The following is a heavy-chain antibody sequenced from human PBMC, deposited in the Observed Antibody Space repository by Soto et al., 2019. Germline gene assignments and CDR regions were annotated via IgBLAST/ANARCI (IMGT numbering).Heavy chain of an antibody. Sequence: SGPTLVNHTQTLTLTCTFSGFSLSTSGMCVSWIRQPPGKALEWLARIDWDDDKYYSTSLKTRLTISKDTSKNQVVLTMTNMDPVDTATYYCSRSKGYSRGWPAYWSQRTQDTVSS. V-gene: IGHV2-70*11. J-gene: IGHJ4*01. CDR3: SRSKGYSRGWPAY. CDR1: GFSLSTSGMC. D-gene: IGHD6-19*01. CDR2: IDWDDDK.